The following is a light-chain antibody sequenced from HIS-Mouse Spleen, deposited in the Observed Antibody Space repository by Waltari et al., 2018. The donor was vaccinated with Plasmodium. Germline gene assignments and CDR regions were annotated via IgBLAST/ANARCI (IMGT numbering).Light chain of an antibody. Sequence: SYELTQPPSVSVSPGQTARPTCPGAASPNKYAYWYQQKSGQAPVLVIYEDSKRPSGIPERFSGSSSGTMATLTISGAQVEDEADYYCYSTDSSGNHRVFGGGTKLTVL. CDR2: EDS. V-gene: IGLV3-10*01. CDR3: YSTDSSGNHRV. J-gene: IGLJ3*02. CDR1: ASPNKY.